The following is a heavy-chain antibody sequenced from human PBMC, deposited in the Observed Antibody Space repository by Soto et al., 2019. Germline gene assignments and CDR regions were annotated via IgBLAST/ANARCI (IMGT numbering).Heavy chain of an antibody. J-gene: IGHJ4*02. V-gene: IGHV4-4*02. CDR3: ARDPPLPAAMVD. D-gene: IGHD2-2*01. Sequence: QVQLQESGPGLVKPSGTLSLTCAVSGGSISSSNWWSWVRQPPGKGLEWIGEIYHSGSTNYNPSLKSRVTITVDKSKNQSALQLSSVTAADTALYYCARDPPLPAAMVDWGQGTLVTVSS. CDR1: GGSISSSNW. CDR2: IYHSGST.